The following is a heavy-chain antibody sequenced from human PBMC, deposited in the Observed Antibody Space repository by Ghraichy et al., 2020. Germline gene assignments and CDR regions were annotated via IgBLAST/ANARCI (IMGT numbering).Heavy chain of an antibody. CDR3: ARLGGYSYGQQAPGY. D-gene: IGHD5-18*01. V-gene: IGHV4-34*01. CDR1: GGSFSGYY. J-gene: IGHJ4*02. Sequence: SETLSLTCAVYGGSFSGYYWSWIRQPPGKGLEWIGEINHSGSTNYNPSLKSRVTISVDTSKNQFSLKLSSVTAADTAVYYCARLGGYSYGQQAPGYWGQGTLVTVSS. CDR2: INHSGST.